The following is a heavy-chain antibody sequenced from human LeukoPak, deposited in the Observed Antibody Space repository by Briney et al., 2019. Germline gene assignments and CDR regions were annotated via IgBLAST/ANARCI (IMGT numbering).Heavy chain of an antibody. D-gene: IGHD6-13*01. CDR3: ARGIAAAGTALYN. J-gene: IGHJ4*02. Sequence: GRALRLACAASGFTFSSYAMHWVRQARGKGMEWVEVISYDGSNKYYADSVKGRFTISRDNSKNTLYLQINSLRAEDTAVYYCARGIAAAGTALYNWGQGTLLTVSS. CDR2: ISYDGSNK. CDR1: GFTFSSYA. V-gene: IGHV3-30*14.